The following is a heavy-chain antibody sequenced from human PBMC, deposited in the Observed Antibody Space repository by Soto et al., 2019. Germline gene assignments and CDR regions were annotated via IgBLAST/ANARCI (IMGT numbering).Heavy chain of an antibody. V-gene: IGHV3-30*18. CDR2: ISYDGSNK. CDR1: GFTFSSYG. CDR3: AKDKRDTAMGYYFDY. Sequence: PGGSLRLSCAASGFTFSSYGMHWVRQAPGKGLEWVAVISYDGSNKYYADSVRGRFTISRDNSKNTLYLQMNSLRAEDTAVYYCAKDKRDTAMGYYFDYWGQGALVTVSS. J-gene: IGHJ4*02. D-gene: IGHD5-18*01.